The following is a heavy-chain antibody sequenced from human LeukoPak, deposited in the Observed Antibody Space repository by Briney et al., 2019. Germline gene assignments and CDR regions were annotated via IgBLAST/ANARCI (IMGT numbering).Heavy chain of an antibody. CDR2: IYYSGST. V-gene: IGHV4-39*01. CDR1: GGSISSSSYY. D-gene: IGHD3-16*02. J-gene: IGHJ5*02. CDR3: ARQSPLDQYVWGSYRYTGYWFDP. Sequence: PSETLSLTCTVSGGSISSSSYYWGGIRQPPGKGLEWIGSIYYSGSTYYNPSLKSRVTISVDTSKNQFSLKLSSVTAADTAVYCCARQSPLDQYVWGSYRYTGYWFDPWGQGTLVTVSS.